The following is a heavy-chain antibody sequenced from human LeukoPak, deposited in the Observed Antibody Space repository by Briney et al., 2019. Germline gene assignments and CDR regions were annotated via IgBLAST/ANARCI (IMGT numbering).Heavy chain of an antibody. CDR2: ISSSSSYI. V-gene: IGHV3-21*01. J-gene: IGHJ6*02. D-gene: IGHD3-22*01. Sequence: GGSLRLSCAASGFTFSSYSMNWVRQAPGKGLEWVSSISSSSSYIYYADSVKGRFTISRDNAKNSLYLQMNSLRAEDTAVYYCAREGYYDSSGYRHGMDVWGQGTTVTVSS. CDR3: AREGYYDSSGYRHGMDV. CDR1: GFTFSSYS.